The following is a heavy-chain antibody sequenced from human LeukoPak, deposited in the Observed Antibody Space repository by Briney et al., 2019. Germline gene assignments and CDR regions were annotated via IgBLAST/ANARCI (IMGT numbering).Heavy chain of an antibody. V-gene: IGHV1-18*01. Sequence: ASVKVSCKASGYTFTSYGISWVRQAPGQGLEWMGWISAYNGNTKYAQKLQGRVTMTTDTSTSTAYMELRSLRSDDTAVYYCARVLNDILTGYYYYFDYWGQGTLVTVSS. D-gene: IGHD3-9*01. CDR1: GYTFTSYG. CDR2: ISAYNGNT. J-gene: IGHJ4*02. CDR3: ARVLNDILTGYYYYFDY.